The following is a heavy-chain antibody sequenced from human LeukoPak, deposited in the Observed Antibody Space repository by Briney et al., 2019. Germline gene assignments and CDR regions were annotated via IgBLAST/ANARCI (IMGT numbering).Heavy chain of an antibody. CDR1: GYTFTTYA. Sequence: ASVKVSCKASGYTFTTYALHWVRQAPGQRLEWMAWINVGNGNTKYSQKFQGRVTISRDTSASTAYMEVRSLRSEDTAVYYCARGPTAGSRDWYAWFDPWGQGTLVTVSS. J-gene: IGHJ5*02. CDR2: INVGNGNT. D-gene: IGHD6-19*01. V-gene: IGHV1-3*01. CDR3: ARGPTAGSRDWYAWFDP.